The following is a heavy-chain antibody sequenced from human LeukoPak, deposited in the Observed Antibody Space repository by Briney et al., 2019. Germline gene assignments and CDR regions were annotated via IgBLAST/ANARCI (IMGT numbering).Heavy chain of an antibody. V-gene: IGHV1-8*02. Sequence: AASVKVSCKASGYTFTGYYMHWVRQATGQGLEWMGWMNPNSGNTGYAQKLQGRVTMTTDTSTSTAYMELRSLRSDDTAVYYCAREGPSRGYSYGHAGGNDAFDIWGQGTMVTVSS. CDR2: MNPNSGNT. CDR1: GYTFTGYY. CDR3: AREGPSRGYSYGHAGGNDAFDI. D-gene: IGHD5-18*01. J-gene: IGHJ3*02.